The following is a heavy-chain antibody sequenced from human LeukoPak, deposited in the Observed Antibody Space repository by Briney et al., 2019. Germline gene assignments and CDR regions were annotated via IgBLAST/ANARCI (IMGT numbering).Heavy chain of an antibody. V-gene: IGHV1-2*02. CDR2: INPNSGGT. CDR3: AKTYCGGDCYNSPYYFDY. Sequence: AGAEVSCKHSVYTLTGYYMHCVRPAPGQGRGWMGWINPNSGGTNYAQKFQGRVTITRDTSISTAYMELNRLRTDDTAVYYCAKTYCGGDCYNSPYYFDYWGQGTLVTVSS. D-gene: IGHD2-21*01. J-gene: IGHJ4*02. CDR1: VYTLTGYY.